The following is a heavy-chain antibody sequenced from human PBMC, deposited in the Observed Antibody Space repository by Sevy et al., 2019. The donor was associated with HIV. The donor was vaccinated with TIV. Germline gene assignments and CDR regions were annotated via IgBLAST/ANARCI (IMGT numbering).Heavy chain of an antibody. CDR2: ISSSSSHI. D-gene: IGHD3-16*01. V-gene: IGHV3-21*01. CDR3: ARDGGFGPYYYYYGMDV. J-gene: IGHJ6*02. CDR1: GFTFSSYS. Sequence: GGSLRLSCAASGFTFSSYSMNWVRQAPGKGLEWVSSISSSSSHIYYADSVKGRFTISRDNAKNSLYLQMNSLRAEDTAVYYCARDGGFGPYYYYYGMDVWGQGTTVTVSS.